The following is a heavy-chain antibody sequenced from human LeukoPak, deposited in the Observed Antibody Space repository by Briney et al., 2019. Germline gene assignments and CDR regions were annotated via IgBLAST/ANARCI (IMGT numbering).Heavy chain of an antibody. Sequence: SETLPLTCAVYGGSFSGYYWSWIRQPPGKGLEWIEEINHSGSTNYNPSLKSRVTISVDTSKKQFSLKLRSVTAADTAVYYCARVSGYDWESFYDYWGQGTLVTVSS. CDR3: ARVSGYDWESFYDY. V-gene: IGHV4-34*01. CDR2: INHSGST. D-gene: IGHD5-12*01. J-gene: IGHJ4*02. CDR1: GGSFSGYY.